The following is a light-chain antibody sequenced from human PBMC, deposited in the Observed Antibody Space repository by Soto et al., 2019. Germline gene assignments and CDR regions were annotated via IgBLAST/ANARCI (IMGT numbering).Light chain of an antibody. CDR3: QQYHDWPPWT. Sequence: EIVMTPSPGTLSLSPGETATLSCRASQSVSSNYVAWFHQKPGQAPRLLIYGASSRATGVPDRFSGSGSGTEFTLTISSLKSEDFAVYYCQQYHDWPPWTFGQGTKVDIK. CDR1: QSVSSN. V-gene: IGKV3D-15*01. CDR2: GAS. J-gene: IGKJ1*01.